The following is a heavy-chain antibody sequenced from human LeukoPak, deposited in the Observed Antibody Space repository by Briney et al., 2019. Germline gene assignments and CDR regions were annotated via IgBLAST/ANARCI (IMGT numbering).Heavy chain of an antibody. J-gene: IGHJ3*02. CDR2: ISSGSSYI. V-gene: IGHV3-21*01. D-gene: IGHD1-26*01. CDR1: GFTFSSYS. Sequence: GGSLRLSCAASGFTFSSYSMNWVRQAPGKGLEWVSSISSGSSYIYYADSVKGRFTISRDNAKNSLYLQMHSLRAEDTAVYYCGREGILDPRYPDGFDIWGEGTMVSVSS. CDR3: GREGILDPRYPDGFDI.